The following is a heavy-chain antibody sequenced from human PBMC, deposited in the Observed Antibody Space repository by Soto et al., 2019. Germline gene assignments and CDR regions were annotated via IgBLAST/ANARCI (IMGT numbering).Heavy chain of an antibody. CDR3: VSGEITFLRGRTGGDHYGLDV. D-gene: IGHD7-27*01. J-gene: IGHJ6*02. CDR2: INGVGSCL. V-gene: IGHV3-21*02. Sequence: EGRLVESGGGLVKPGGSLRISCVASGFTFSSYTLNWVRQAPGKGLEWVSDINGVGSCLYDVDSVQGRFTISRDNAKNTLYLQLNGLSLEDTSVYNCVSGEITFLRGRTGGDHYGLDVWGHGTTVTVSS. CDR1: GFTFSSYT.